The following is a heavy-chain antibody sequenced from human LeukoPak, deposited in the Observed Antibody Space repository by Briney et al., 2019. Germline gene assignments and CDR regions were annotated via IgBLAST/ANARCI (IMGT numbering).Heavy chain of an antibody. CDR2: INHSGST. CDR3: ARVPTTVTTGFAFDI. Sequence: SSETLSLTCAVYGGSFSGYYWSWIRQPPGKGLEWIGEINHSGSTNYNPSLKSRVTISVDTSKNQFSLKLSSVTAADTAVYYCARVPTTVTTGFAFDIWGQGTMVTVSS. D-gene: IGHD4-17*01. V-gene: IGHV4-34*01. CDR1: GGSFSGYY. J-gene: IGHJ3*02.